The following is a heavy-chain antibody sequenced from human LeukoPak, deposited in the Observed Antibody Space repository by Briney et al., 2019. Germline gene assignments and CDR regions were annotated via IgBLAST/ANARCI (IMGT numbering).Heavy chain of an antibody. D-gene: IGHD3-10*01. J-gene: IGHJ5*02. Sequence: GGSQRLSCAASGFTFSSYWMSWVRQAPGKGLEWVANIKPDGSENYYVDSVKGRFTISRDNAKKSLYLHMNSLRAEDTAVYYCARGSSGIAVRGLAWAWFDPWGQGTLVTVSS. V-gene: IGHV3-7*05. CDR2: IKPDGSEN. CDR3: ARGSSGIAVRGLAWAWFDP. CDR1: GFTFSSYW.